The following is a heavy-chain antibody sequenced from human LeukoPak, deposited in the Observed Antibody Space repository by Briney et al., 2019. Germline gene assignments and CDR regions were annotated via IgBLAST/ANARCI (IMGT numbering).Heavy chain of an antibody. CDR3: ARGNPYDYWSGYYLFYYYAMDV. CDR2: ISYDGSNK. CDR1: GFTFSSYA. Sequence: GGSLRLSCAASGFTFSSYAMHWVRQAPGKELEWVAVISYDGSNKYYADSVKGRFTISRDNSKNTLYLQMNSLRAEDTAVYYCARGNPYDYWSGYYLFYYYAMDVWGQGTTVTVSS. J-gene: IGHJ6*02. D-gene: IGHD3-3*01. V-gene: IGHV3-30-3*01.